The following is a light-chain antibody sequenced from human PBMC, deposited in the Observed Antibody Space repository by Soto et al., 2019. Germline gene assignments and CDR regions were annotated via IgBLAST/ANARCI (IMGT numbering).Light chain of an antibody. Sequence: DIQMTQSPPSLSASVGDRVTITCRASQGIRNYVAWYQQIPGKAPKLLIYAASTLQSGVPSRFSGSGSGTDFTLTINGLQPEDVATYSCQKYSSVPVFGAGTKVDIK. V-gene: IGKV1-27*01. CDR2: AAS. J-gene: IGKJ3*01. CDR3: QKYSSVPV. CDR1: QGIRNY.